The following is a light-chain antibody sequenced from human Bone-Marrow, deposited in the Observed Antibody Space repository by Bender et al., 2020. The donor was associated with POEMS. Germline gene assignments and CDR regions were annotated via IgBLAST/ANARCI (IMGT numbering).Light chain of an antibody. V-gene: IGLV2-14*01. CDR3: SSYTTSLTRV. Sequence: QSALTQPASMSGSPGQTITISCSGTSSDVGGYNHVSWYQQHPGKVPKLIIYDVSDRPSGVSDRFSGSKSGNTASLTISGLQAEDEADYYCSSYTTSLTRVFGGGTRLTVL. CDR1: SSDVGGYNH. CDR2: DVS. J-gene: IGLJ3*02.